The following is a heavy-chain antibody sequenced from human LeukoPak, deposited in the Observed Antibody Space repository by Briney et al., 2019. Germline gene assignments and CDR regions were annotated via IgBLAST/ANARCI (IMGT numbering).Heavy chain of an antibody. CDR1: GFTLTTYW. Sequence: PGGSLRLSCAASGFTLTTYWMSWVRQAPGKGLEWVAHIKPDGTERYYVDSVKGRFTISRDNAKNSLFLQMNSLRADDTAVYHRVGWGSHPSLNYWGQGTLVTVSS. CDR3: VGWGSHPSLNY. D-gene: IGHD7-27*01. V-gene: IGHV3-7*01. CDR2: IKPDGTER. J-gene: IGHJ4*02.